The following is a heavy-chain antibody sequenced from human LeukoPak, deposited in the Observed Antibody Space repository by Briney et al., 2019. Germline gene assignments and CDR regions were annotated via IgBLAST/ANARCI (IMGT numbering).Heavy chain of an antibody. V-gene: IGHV4-59*08. CDR2: IYYSGST. J-gene: IGHJ4*02. CDR3: ARTARRHYYDSSGPIDY. D-gene: IGHD3-22*01. Sequence: PSETLSLTCTVSGGSISSYYWSWIRQPPGKGLEWIGYIYYSGSTSYNPSLKSRVTISVDTSKNQFSLKLSSVTAADTAVYYCARTARRHYYDSSGPIDYWGQGTLVTVSS. CDR1: GGSISSYY.